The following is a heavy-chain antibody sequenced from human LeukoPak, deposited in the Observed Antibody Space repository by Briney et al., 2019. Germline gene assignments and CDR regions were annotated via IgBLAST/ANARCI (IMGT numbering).Heavy chain of an antibody. Sequence: SVKVSCKASGRTLSSYAISWVRQAPGQGLEWMGGIIPIFGTANYAQKFQGRVTITTDKSASTAYMELSSLRSEDTAVYYCARLEATVTGDYWGQGTLVTVAS. J-gene: IGHJ4*02. D-gene: IGHD4-11*01. CDR1: GRTLSSYA. CDR3: ARLEATVTGDY. V-gene: IGHV1-69*05. CDR2: IIPIFGTA.